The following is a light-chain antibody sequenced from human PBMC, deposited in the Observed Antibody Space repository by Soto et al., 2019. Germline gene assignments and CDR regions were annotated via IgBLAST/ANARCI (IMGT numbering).Light chain of an antibody. V-gene: IGLV1-51*01. CDR2: DND. J-gene: IGLJ3*02. Sequence: QSVLTQPPSVSAAPGLKVTISCSGTSSNIGNNYVSWYQQFPGTAPKVIIFDNDDRPSGTPDRFSGSKSGTSATLVITELQTGDEADYYCGTWDSTLSSDVFGGGTKLTVL. CDR3: GTWDSTLSSDV. CDR1: SSNIGNNY.